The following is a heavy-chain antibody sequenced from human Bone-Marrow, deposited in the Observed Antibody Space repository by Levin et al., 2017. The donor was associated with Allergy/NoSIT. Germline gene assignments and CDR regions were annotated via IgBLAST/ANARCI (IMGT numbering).Heavy chain of an antibody. CDR1: GGSISSYY. CDR3: AHQTWWYFDL. Sequence: SQTLSLTCTVSGGSISSYYWSWIRQPPGKGLEWIGYIYYSGSTNYNPSLKSRVTISVDTSKNQFSLKLSSVTAADTAVYYCAHQTWWYFDLWGRGTLVTVSS. J-gene: IGHJ2*01. V-gene: IGHV4-59*08. CDR2: IYYSGST. D-gene: IGHD2-2*01.